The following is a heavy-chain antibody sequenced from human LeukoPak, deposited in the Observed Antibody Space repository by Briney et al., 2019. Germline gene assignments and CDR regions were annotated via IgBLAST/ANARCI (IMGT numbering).Heavy chain of an antibody. D-gene: IGHD3-16*01. Sequence: GGSLRLSCAASGFTFSNYAMHWVRQAPGKGLEYVSAISTNGGSTYYANSVKGRFTISRDNAKNSLYLQMNSLRAEDTAVYYCARADRLGAALLASFDYWGQGTLVTVSS. CDR2: ISTNGGST. V-gene: IGHV3-64*01. CDR1: GFTFSNYA. CDR3: ARADRLGAALLASFDY. J-gene: IGHJ4*02.